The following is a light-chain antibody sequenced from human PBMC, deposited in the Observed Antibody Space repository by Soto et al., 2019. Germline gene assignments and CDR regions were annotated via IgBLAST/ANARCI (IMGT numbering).Light chain of an antibody. V-gene: IGKV3-20*01. Sequence: EIVLTQSPGTLSLSPGERATLSCRAIQSVSSSYLAWYQQKPGQAPRLLIYGASSRATGIPDRFSGSGSGTDFTLTISRLEPEDFAVYYCQQYGSSPVTFGQGNKV. CDR1: QSVSSSY. J-gene: IGKJ1*01. CDR3: QQYGSSPVT. CDR2: GAS.